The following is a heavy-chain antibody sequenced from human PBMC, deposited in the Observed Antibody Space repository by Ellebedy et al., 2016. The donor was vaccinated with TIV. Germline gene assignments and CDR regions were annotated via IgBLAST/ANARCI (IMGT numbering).Heavy chain of an antibody. CDR1: GFSFSVHS. Sequence: GESLKISXVGSGFSFSVHSMNWVRQAPGRGLEWVSYISNNNSTIYYSNSVRGRFTISRDNAKNSLYLQMNSLTDEDTAVYYCARDDPRYGSGWYVAFDVWGRGTVVTVSS. V-gene: IGHV3-48*02. CDR2: ISNNNSTI. CDR3: ARDDPRYGSGWYVAFDV. D-gene: IGHD6-19*01. J-gene: IGHJ3*01.